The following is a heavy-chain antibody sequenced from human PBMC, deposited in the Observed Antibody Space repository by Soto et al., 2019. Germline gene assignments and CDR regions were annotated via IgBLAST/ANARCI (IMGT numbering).Heavy chain of an antibody. J-gene: IGHJ3*02. Sequence: GGSLRLSCAASGFTFSSYGMHWVRQAPGKGLEWVAVIWYDGSNKYYADSVKGRFTISRDNSKNTLYLQMNSLRAEDTAVYYCASVFEPKRRYCSSTSCPPDDAFDIWGQGTMVTVSS. CDR2: IWYDGSNK. CDR1: GFTFSSYG. D-gene: IGHD2-2*01. V-gene: IGHV3-33*01. CDR3: ASVFEPKRRYCSSTSCPPDDAFDI.